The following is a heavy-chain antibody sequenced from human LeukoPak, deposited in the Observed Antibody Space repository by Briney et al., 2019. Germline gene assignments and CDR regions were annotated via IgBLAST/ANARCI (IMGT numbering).Heavy chain of an antibody. D-gene: IGHD3-10*01. Sequence: GGSLRLSCAASGFTDSSNYMSWVRQAPGKGLEWVSVIYSGGSTYYADSVKGRFTISRDNSKNTLYLQMNSLRAEDTAVYYCARLGGKGVFDYWGQGTLVTVSS. V-gene: IGHV3-53*01. CDR1: GFTDSSNY. CDR3: ARLGGKGVFDY. CDR2: IYSGGST. J-gene: IGHJ4*02.